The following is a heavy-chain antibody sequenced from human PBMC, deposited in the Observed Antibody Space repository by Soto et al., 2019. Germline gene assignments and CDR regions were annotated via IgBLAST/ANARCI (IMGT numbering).Heavy chain of an antibody. V-gene: IGHV4-30-4*01. D-gene: IGHD3-10*01. CDR1: GGSISSGDYY. J-gene: IGHJ6*02. Sequence: LSLTCTVSGGSISSGDYYWSWIRQPPGKGLEWIGYIYYSGSTYYNPSLKSRVTISVDTSKNQFSLKLSSVTAADTAVYYCARASHSYGSGSYYFHGPLDYYYYGMDVWGQGTTVTVSS. CDR2: IYYSGST. CDR3: ARASHSYGSGSYYFHGPLDYYYYGMDV.